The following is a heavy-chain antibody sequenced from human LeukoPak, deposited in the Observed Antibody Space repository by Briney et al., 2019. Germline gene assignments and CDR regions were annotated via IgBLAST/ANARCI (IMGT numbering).Heavy chain of an antibody. Sequence: SVKVSCKASGGAFSSYAISWVRQAPGQGLEWMGGIIPIFGTANYAQKFQGRVTITTDESTSTAYMELSSLRSEDTAVYYCAGTDQIQLWPYDYWGQGTLVTVSS. D-gene: IGHD5-18*01. V-gene: IGHV1-69*05. CDR3: AGTDQIQLWPYDY. J-gene: IGHJ4*02. CDR2: IIPIFGTA. CDR1: GGAFSSYA.